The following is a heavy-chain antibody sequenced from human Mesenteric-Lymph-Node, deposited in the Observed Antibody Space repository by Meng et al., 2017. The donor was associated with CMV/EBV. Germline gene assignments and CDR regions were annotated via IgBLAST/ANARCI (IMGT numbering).Heavy chain of an antibody. J-gene: IGHJ6*02. Sequence: SETLSLTCTVSGGSINTGGNFWGWIRQRPGKGLEWIGNIYYFRGGTNYNPSFKSRVTISVDTSKTQFSLELSSATAADTAVYYCARDRSDYQTHYGMDVWGQGTTVTVSS. D-gene: IGHD4-11*01. V-gene: IGHV4-39*07. CDR2: IYYFRGGT. CDR3: ARDRSDYQTHYGMDV. CDR1: GGSINTGGNF.